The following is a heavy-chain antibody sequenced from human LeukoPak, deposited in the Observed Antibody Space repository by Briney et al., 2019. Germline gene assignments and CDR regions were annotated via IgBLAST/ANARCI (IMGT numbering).Heavy chain of an antibody. CDR1: GFTFSSSG. CDR2: IWSDGSKE. CDR3: ARVFCTGGSCYGPFDY. J-gene: IGHJ4*02. D-gene: IGHD2-15*01. Sequence: LVKSGGGVVQPGRSLRLSCAASGFTFSSSGMHWVRQAPGKWLEWVAVIWSDGSKEYYADSVKGRFSISRDNSRNTVYVQMNSLRVEDTAIYYCARVFCTGGSCYGPFDYWGQGTLVTVSS. V-gene: IGHV3-33*08.